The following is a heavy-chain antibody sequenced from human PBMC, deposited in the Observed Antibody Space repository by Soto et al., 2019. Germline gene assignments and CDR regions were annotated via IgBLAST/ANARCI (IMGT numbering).Heavy chain of an antibody. CDR3: ASLKGVAALLDV. D-gene: IGHD6-6*01. V-gene: IGHV3-21*01. J-gene: IGHJ6*02. CDR1: GFTFSSYS. Sequence: EVQLVESGGGVVKPGGSLRLSCAASGFTFSSYSMNWVRQAPGKGLEWVSSISSSSSYIYYADSVKGRFTISRDNAKNSLYLQMNTLRAEDTAVYYCASLKGVAALLDVWGQGTTVTVSS. CDR2: ISSSSSYI.